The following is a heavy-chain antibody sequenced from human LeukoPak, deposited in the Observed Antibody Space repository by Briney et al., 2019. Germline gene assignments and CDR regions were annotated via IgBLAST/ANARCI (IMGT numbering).Heavy chain of an antibody. CDR1: GFTFKKYA. CDR2: ISDNGGDT. V-gene: IGHV3-23*01. J-gene: IGHJ4*02. CDR3: GKDWKLDY. D-gene: IGHD1-1*01. Sequence: GGSLRLSCAASGFTFKKYAMSWVRQAPGKGLEWVSAISDNGGDTKYADSVKGRFTISRDNSKNTLYLQMNSLRAEDTAIYYCGKDWKLDYWGQGTLVTVSS.